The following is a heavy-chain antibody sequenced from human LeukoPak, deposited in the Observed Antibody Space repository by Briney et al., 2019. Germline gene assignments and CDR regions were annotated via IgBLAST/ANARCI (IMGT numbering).Heavy chain of an antibody. Sequence: PSETLSLTCAVYGGSFSGYSWAWIRQPPGKGLEWIGTIYYSGNTYYNASLKSRVTVSVGTSENQLSLKLSSVNAADTAVYYCARLGDYFDSSGYSTGGKFDYWGQGTPVTVSS. CDR2: IYYSGNT. J-gene: IGHJ4*02. CDR1: GGSFSGYS. CDR3: ARLGDYFDSSGYSTGGKFDY. D-gene: IGHD3-22*01. V-gene: IGHV4-34*01.